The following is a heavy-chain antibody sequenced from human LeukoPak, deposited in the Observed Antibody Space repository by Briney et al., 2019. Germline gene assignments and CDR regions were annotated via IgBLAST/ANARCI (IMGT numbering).Heavy chain of an antibody. J-gene: IGHJ4*02. CDR3: ARARGNTYGYFEY. CDR2: INGDASST. V-gene: IGHV3-74*01. Sequence: GGSLRLSCAASGLTLSGYWMHWVRQAPGKGLVWVSRINGDASSTSYADSVKGRFTVSRDNAKSTLYLQMNSVRVEDTAVYYCARARGNTYGYFEYWGQGTLVTVSS. CDR1: GLTLSGYW. D-gene: IGHD5-18*01.